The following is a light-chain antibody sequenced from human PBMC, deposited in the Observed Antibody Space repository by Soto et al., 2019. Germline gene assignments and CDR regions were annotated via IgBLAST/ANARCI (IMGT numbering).Light chain of an antibody. V-gene: IGKV3-11*01. CDR3: QQRSNWPPPIT. Sequence: EIVLTQSPGTLSLSPGERATLSCRASQSVSNNYLAWYQQKPGQAPRLLIYGASNRATGIPDRFSGSGSGTDFTLTISSLEAEDFAVYYCQQRSNWPPPITFGQGTRLEIK. CDR2: GAS. J-gene: IGKJ5*01. CDR1: QSVSNNY.